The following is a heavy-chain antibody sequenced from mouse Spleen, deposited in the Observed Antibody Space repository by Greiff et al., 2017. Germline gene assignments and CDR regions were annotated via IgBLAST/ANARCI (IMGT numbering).Heavy chain of an antibody. D-gene: IGHD1-1*01. J-gene: IGHJ2*01. Sequence: SGFTFSSYAMSWVRQTPEKRLEWVATISDGGSYTYYPDNVKGRITISRDNAKNNLYLQMSHLKSEDTAMYYCVREDYYGTSYFDYWGQGTTLTVSS. CDR1: GFTFSSYA. CDR2: ISDGGSYT. V-gene: IGHV5-4*01. CDR3: VREDYYGTSYFDY.